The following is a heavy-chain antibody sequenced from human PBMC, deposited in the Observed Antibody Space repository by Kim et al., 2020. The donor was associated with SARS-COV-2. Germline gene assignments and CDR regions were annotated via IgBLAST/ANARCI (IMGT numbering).Heavy chain of an antibody. Sequence: YAVSVKSRITINPDTSKNQFSLQLNSVTPEDTAVYYCARDRGSGSYWFDPWGQGTLVTVSS. V-gene: IGHV6-1*01. J-gene: IGHJ5*02. CDR3: ARDRGSGSYWFDP. D-gene: IGHD3-10*01.